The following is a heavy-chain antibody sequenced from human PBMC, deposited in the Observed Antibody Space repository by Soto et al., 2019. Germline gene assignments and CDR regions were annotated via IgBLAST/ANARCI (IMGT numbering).Heavy chain of an antibody. V-gene: IGHV1-2*02. Sequence: GASVKVSCKASGYTFTGYYMHWVRQAPGQGLEWMGWINPNSGGTNYAQKFQGRVTMTRDTSISTAYMELSRLRSDDTAVYYCARDPGSSSLPGDHYYYYGMDVWGQGTTVTVSS. J-gene: IGHJ6*02. CDR2: INPNSGGT. CDR3: ARDPGSSSLPGDHYYYYGMDV. CDR1: GYTFTGYY. D-gene: IGHD6-6*01.